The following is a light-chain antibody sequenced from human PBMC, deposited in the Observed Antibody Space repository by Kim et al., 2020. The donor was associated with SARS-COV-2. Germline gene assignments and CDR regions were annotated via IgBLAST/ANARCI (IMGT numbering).Light chain of an antibody. V-gene: IGKV2-28*01. Sequence: DIVMTQSPLSLPVTPGEPASISCRSSQSLLHSNGYNYLDWYLQKPGQSPQLLIYLGSNRASGVPDRFSGSRSGTDFTLKISRVEAEDVGVYYCMQALQTGYSFGQGTKLDI. CDR2: LGS. CDR3: MQALQTGYS. CDR1: QSLLHSNGYNY. J-gene: IGKJ2*03.